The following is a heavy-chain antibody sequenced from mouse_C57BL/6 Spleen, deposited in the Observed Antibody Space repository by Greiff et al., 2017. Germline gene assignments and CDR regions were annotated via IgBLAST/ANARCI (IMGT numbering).Heavy chain of an antibody. CDR3: RRKWDWDFDY. CDR2: IYPGDGDT. J-gene: IGHJ2*01. CDR1: GYAFSSSW. D-gene: IGHD1-3*01. V-gene: IGHV1-82*01. Sequence: VQLQQSGPELVKPGASVKISCKASGYAFSSSWMNWVKQRPGKGLEWIGRIYPGDGDTYYNGKFKGKATLTADKSSSTAYMQLSSLTSEDSAVYFCRRKWDWDFDYGGQGTTLTVSS.